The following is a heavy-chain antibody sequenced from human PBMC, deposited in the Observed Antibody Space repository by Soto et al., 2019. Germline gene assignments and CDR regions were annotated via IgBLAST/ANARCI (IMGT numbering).Heavy chain of an antibody. V-gene: IGHV1-18*01. CDR1: GYTFTSYA. Sequence: ASVKVSCKASGYTFTSYAMHWVRQAPGQGLEWMGWISAYNGNTNYAQKLQGRVTMTTDTSTSTAYMELRSLRSDDTAVYYCARRDFAIAAAKDYWGQGTLVPVSS. D-gene: IGHD6-13*01. CDR3: ARRDFAIAAAKDY. J-gene: IGHJ4*02. CDR2: ISAYNGNT.